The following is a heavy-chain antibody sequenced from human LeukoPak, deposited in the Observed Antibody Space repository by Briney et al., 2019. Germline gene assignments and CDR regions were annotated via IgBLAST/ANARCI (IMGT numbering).Heavy chain of an antibody. CDR1: GFTFSSYG. CDR2: IRYDGSNK. CDR3: AKVEYSSSWQKGYFDY. Sequence: PGGSLRLSCAASGFTFSSYGMHWVRQAPGKGLEWVAFIRYDGSNKYYADSVKGRFTISRDNSKNTLYLQMNSLRAEDTAVYYCAKVEYSSSWQKGYFDYWGQGTLVTVSS. J-gene: IGHJ4*02. V-gene: IGHV3-30*02. D-gene: IGHD6-13*01.